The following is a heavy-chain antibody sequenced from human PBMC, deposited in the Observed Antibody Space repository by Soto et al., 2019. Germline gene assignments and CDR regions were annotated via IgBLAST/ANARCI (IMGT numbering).Heavy chain of an antibody. CDR1: GFTFDDYA. D-gene: IGHD3-16*01. CDR3: AKTRYTRLSSLYYYYMDV. Sequence: EVQLVESGGGLVQPGRSLRLSCAASGFTFDDYAMHWVRQAPGKGLEWVSGISWNSGSIGYADSVKGRFTIPRDNAKYSLYLQMNNLRAEDTALYYCAKTRYTRLSSLYYYYMDVWGKGPTVTVSS. V-gene: IGHV3-9*01. CDR2: ISWNSGSI. J-gene: IGHJ6*03.